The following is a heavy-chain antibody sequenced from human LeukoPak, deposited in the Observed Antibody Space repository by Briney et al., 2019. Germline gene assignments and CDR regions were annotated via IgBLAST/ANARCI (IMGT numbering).Heavy chain of an antibody. V-gene: IGHV1-18*01. J-gene: IGHJ6*02. CDR3: ARADREVITGTTRGNMDV. D-gene: IGHD1-20*01. CDR1: GYTFTSYG. CDR2: ISAYNGNT. Sequence: ASVKVSCKASGYTFTSYGISWVRQAPGQGLEWMGWISAYNGNTNYAQKLQGRVTMTTDTSTSTAYMELRSLRSDDTAVYYCARADREVITGTTRGNMDVWGQGTTVTVSS.